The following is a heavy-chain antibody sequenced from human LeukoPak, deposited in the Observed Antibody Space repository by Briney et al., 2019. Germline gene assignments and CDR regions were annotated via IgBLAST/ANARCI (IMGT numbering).Heavy chain of an antibody. V-gene: IGHV1-18*01. CDR2: ISAYNGNT. CDR1: GYTFTRYG. D-gene: IGHD2-2*01. Sequence: ASVKVSCKASGYTFTRYGVNWVRQAPGQGLEWMGWISAYNGNTNYAQKLQGRVTMTTDTSTSTACMELRSLRSDDTAVYYCARRYCSSTSCYQPHDAFDIWGQGTMVTVSS. CDR3: ARRYCSSTSCYQPHDAFDI. J-gene: IGHJ3*02.